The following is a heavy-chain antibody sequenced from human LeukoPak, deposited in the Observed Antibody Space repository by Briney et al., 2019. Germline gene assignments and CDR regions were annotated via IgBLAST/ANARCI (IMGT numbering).Heavy chain of an antibody. CDR2: IYTSGRT. V-gene: IGHV4-4*07. CDR1: GGSISYYY. Sequence: SETLSLTCTVSGGSISYYYWNWIRQPAGKGLEWIGRIYTSGRTYYNPSLKSRVSMSVDTSKNQFSLKLSSVTAADTAVYYCARLSTVTTSFDHWGQGTLVTVSS. J-gene: IGHJ4*02. D-gene: IGHD4-11*01. CDR3: ARLSTVTTSFDH.